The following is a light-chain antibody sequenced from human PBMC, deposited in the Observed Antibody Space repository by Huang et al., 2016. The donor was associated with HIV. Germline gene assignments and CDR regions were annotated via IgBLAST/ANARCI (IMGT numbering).Light chain of an antibody. J-gene: IGKJ2*01. CDR1: QGIDSW. CDR2: AAS. CDR3: LQTNSFPYT. Sequence: DIQMTQSPSSVTASVGDGVTITCRASQGIDSWLAWYQQRPGKAPKVLIYAASSLQGGVPSRFSGSGSGTDFSLTINTLQPEDFATYYCLQTNSFPYTFGQGTNLEI. V-gene: IGKV1D-12*01.